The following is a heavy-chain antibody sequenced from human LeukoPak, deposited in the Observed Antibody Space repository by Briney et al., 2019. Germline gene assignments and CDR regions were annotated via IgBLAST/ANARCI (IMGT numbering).Heavy chain of an antibody. CDR2: ISYDGSNK. CDR3: AKVNWNDTTRFDY. Sequence: PGRSLRLSCAASGFTFSSYGMHWVRRAPGKGLEWVAVISYDGSNKYYADSVKGRFTISRDNSKNTLYLQMNSLRAEDTAVYYCAKVNWNDTTRFDYWGQGTLVTVSS. CDR1: GFTFSSYG. J-gene: IGHJ4*02. V-gene: IGHV3-30*18. D-gene: IGHD1-1*01.